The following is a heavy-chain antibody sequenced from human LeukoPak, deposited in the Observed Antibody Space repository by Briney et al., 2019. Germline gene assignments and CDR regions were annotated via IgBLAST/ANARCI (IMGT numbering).Heavy chain of an antibody. CDR1: GFTFSSYA. Sequence: PGGSLRLSCAASGFTFSSYAMSWVRQAPGKGLERVSAISGSGGSAYYADSVKGRFTISRDNSKNTLYLQMNGLRAEDTAVYYWARDLGYCSSTSCQFDYWGQGTLVTVSS. CDR3: ARDLGYCSSTSCQFDY. D-gene: IGHD2-2*01. J-gene: IGHJ4*02. CDR2: ISGSGGSA. V-gene: IGHV3-23*01.